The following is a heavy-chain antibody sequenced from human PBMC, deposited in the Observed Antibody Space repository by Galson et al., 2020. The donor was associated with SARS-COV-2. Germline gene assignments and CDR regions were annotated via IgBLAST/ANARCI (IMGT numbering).Heavy chain of an antibody. J-gene: IGHJ4*02. CDR2: ISSSSSYI. D-gene: IGHD3-3*01. CDR3: ARSSRHYDFWSGYYGYYFDY. Sequence: GESLKISCAASGFTFSSYSMNWVRQAPGKGLEWVSSISSSSSYIYYADSVKGRFTISRDNAKNSLYLQMNSLRAEDTAVYYCARSSRHYDFWSGYYGYYFDYWGQGTLVTVSS. CDR1: GFTFSSYS. V-gene: IGHV3-21*01.